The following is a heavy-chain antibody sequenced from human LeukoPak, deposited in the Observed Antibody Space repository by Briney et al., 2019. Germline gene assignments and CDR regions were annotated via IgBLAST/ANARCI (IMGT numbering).Heavy chain of an antibody. CDR2: ISGSGGST. V-gene: IGHV3-23*01. J-gene: IGHJ5*02. D-gene: IGHD6-13*01. CDR1: GFTFSSYA. CDR3: AKELYSSSWRNWFDP. Sequence: GGSLRLSCAASGFTFSSYAMSWVRQAPGKGLEWVSAISGSGGSTYYADSVKGRFTISRDNSENTLYLQMNSLRAEDTAVYYCAKELYSSSWRNWFDPWGQGTLVTVSS.